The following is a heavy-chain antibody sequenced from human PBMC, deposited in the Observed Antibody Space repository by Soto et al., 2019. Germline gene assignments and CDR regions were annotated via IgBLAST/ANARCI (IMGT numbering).Heavy chain of an antibody. CDR3: VAVVADYYYYGMDV. J-gene: IGHJ6*02. V-gene: IGHV1-69*02. CDR1: GGTFSSYT. D-gene: IGHD2-15*01. CDR2: IIPTLGIP. Sequence: QVQLVQSGAEVKKPGSSVKVSCKASGGTFSSYTINWVRQAPGQGLEWMGRIIPTLGIPNYAQKFQGRVTITADKSTSTAYMELSRLRSEDTAVYYCVAVVADYYYYGMDVWGQGTTVTVSS.